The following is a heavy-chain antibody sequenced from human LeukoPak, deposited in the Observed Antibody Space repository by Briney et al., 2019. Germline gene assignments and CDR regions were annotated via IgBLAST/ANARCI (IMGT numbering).Heavy chain of an antibody. D-gene: IGHD3-10*01. CDR1: GGSTSSSSYY. Sequence: SETLSLTCTVSGGSTSSSSYYWGWIRQPPGKGLEWIGSIYYSGSTYYNPSLKSRVTISVDTSKNQFSLKLSSVTAADTAVYYCARERLGWFGELWDNWFDPWGQGTLVTVSS. CDR2: IYYSGST. J-gene: IGHJ5*02. V-gene: IGHV4-39*07. CDR3: ARERLGWFGELWDNWFDP.